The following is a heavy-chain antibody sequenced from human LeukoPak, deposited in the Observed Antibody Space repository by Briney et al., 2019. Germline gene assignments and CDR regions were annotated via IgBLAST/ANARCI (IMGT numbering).Heavy chain of an antibody. CDR3: ARVGSGDAFDI. D-gene: IGHD2-15*01. V-gene: IGHV3-21*01. CDR2: ISSSSSYI. Sequence: GGSLRLSCAASGFTFSSYWMSWVRQAPGKGLEWVSSISSSSSYIYYADSVKGRFTISRDNAKNSLYLQMNSLRAEDTAVYYCARVGSGDAFDIWGQGTMVTVSS. CDR1: GFTFSSYW. J-gene: IGHJ3*02.